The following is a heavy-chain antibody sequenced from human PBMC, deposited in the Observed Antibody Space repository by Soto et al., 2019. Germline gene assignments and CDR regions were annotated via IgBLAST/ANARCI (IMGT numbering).Heavy chain of an antibody. J-gene: IGHJ4*02. CDR1: GFTFRDYA. D-gene: IGHD6-19*01. CDR2: ISGSGDSA. V-gene: IGHV3-23*01. CDR3: GKERRGSGWSVCNY. Sequence: VQLLESGGGLVQPGGSLRLSCAASGFTFRDYAMNWVRLAPGKGLEWVSDISGSGDSARYADSVRGRFTISRDNSRNTLYLQMNSLRVDDRAVYYCGKERRGSGWSVCNYWGQGTLVTVSS.